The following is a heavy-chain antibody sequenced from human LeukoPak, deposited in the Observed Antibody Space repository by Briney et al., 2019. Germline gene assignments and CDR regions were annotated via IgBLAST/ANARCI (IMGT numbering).Heavy chain of an antibody. CDR3: ARVGVEGASCYDY. D-gene: IGHD2-2*01. V-gene: IGHV1-2*02. CDR1: GYTFTGYY. J-gene: IGHJ4*02. CDR2: INPNSGGT. Sequence: GASVKVSCKASGYTFTGYYMHWVRQAPGHGLEWMGWINPNSGGTNYAQKFQGRVTMTRDTSISTAYMELSRLRSDDTAVYYCARVGVEGASCYDYWGQGTLVTVSS.